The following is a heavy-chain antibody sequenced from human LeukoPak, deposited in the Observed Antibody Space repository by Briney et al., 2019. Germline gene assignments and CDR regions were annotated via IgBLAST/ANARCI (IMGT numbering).Heavy chain of an antibody. CDR1: GFTFSSDA. CDR3: AKDLRGGG. D-gene: IGHD3-10*01. V-gene: IGHV3-23*01. J-gene: IGHJ4*02. Sequence: GGSLRLSCAASGFTFSSDAMSWVRQAPGKGLEWVSAISGSGSGTYYADSVKGRFTISRDNSKNTLYLQMNSLRGEDTALYYCAKDLRGGGWGQGTLVTVSS. CDR2: ISGSGSGT.